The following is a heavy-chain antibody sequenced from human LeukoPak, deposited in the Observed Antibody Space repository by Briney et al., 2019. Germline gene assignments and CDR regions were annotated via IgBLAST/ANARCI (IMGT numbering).Heavy chain of an antibody. Sequence: GGSLRLSCAASGFTVSGSYMSWVRQAPGKGLEWVSVIHSGGNTYYADSVKGRFTISRDNSKNTLYLQMNSLRAEDTAVYYCAKDRDIVATIIGYWGQGTLVTVSS. CDR2: IHSGGNT. CDR3: AKDRDIVATIIGY. CDR1: GFTVSGSY. D-gene: IGHD5-12*01. J-gene: IGHJ4*02. V-gene: IGHV3-53*01.